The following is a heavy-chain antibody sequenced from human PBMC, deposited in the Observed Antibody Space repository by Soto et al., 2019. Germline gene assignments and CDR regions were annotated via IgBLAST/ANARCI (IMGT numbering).Heavy chain of an antibody. V-gene: IGHV1-46*01. CDR2: INPSGGST. D-gene: IGHD3-10*01. CDR3: ARDKDGSGSYYFNWFDP. J-gene: IGHJ5*02. CDR1: GYTFTSYY. Sequence: ASVKVSCKASGYTFTSYYMHWVRQAPGQGLEWMGIINPSGGSTSYSQKFQGRVTLTRDTSTSTVYMELSSLRSEDTAVYYCARDKDGSGSYYFNWFDPWGQGTLVSVSS.